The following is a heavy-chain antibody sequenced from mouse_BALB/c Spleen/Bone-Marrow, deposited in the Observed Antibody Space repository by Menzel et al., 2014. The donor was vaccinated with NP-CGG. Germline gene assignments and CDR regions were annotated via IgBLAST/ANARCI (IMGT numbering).Heavy chain of an antibody. CDR2: IRLKSDNYAT. D-gene: IGHD1-1*01. V-gene: IGHV6-3*01. CDR1: GFTFSTYW. CDR3: TDGGTTVGFAY. Sequence: EVQLVESGGGLVQPGGSMKLSCVASGFTFSTYWMSWVRQPPEKGLEWVAEIRLKSDNYATHYAESVKGKFTISRDDSKSRLYLQMNSLRAEDTGIYYCTDGGTTVGFAYWGQGTLVTVSA. J-gene: IGHJ3*01.